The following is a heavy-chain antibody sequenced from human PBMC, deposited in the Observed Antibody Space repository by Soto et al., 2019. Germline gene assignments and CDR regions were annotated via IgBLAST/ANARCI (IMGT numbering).Heavy chain of an antibody. CDR3: ATTLLRLFNWFDP. CDR1: GVSIHTSHSF. V-gene: IGHV4-39*01. CDR2: VYYSGGA. D-gene: IGHD3-3*01. J-gene: IGHJ5*02. Sequence: PSETLSLTCAVSGVSIHTSHSFCGWIRQPPGKGLEFIANVYYSGGAHYNPSFKSRVTISVDTATNQVSLRMSSVTAADTAVYYCATTLLRLFNWFDPWGPGTLVTVSS.